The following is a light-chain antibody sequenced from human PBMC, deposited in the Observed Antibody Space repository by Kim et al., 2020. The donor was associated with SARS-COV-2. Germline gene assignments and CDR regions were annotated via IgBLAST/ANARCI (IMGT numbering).Light chain of an antibody. J-gene: IGKJ5*01. V-gene: IGKV3-20*01. CDR1: QSVSSIY. CDR2: GAS. CDR3: QQYGRSPTT. Sequence: SAGESALLSSRASQSVSSIYLAWYQPHPGHSPRLLIHGASSSATGVPDRFRGGGSGTDLTLTITRLEPEDFAVYYCQQYGRSPTTFGQGTRLEIK.